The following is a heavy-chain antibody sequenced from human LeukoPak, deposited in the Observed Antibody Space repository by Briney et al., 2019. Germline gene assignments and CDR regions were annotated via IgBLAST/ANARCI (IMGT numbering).Heavy chain of an antibody. D-gene: IGHD3-10*01. CDR3: ARSYGHSIDY. V-gene: IGHV3-7*01. CDR1: GFTFSSYA. Sequence: GGSLRLSCAASGFTFSSYAIHWVRQAPGKGLEWAATIKQDGSGQYYVDSVKGRFTISRDNAQNSLYLQMNNLRAEDTAVYYCARSYGHSIDYWGQGTLVTVSS. CDR2: IKQDGSGQ. J-gene: IGHJ4*02.